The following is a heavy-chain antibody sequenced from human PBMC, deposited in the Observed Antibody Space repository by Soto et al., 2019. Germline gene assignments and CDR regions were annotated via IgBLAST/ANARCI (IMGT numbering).Heavy chain of an antibody. CDR3: ARLPWADYGGIFDP. CDR1: GGSISSYY. J-gene: IGHJ5*02. D-gene: IGHD4-17*01. CDR2: IYYSGST. Sequence: SETLSLTCSVSGGSISSYYWSWIRHPPGKKLEWIGYIYYSGSTNYNPSLKSRVTISVDTSKNQFSLKLYSVTTADTAMYYCARLPWADYGGIFDPWGQGTLLTVSS. V-gene: IGHV4-59*01.